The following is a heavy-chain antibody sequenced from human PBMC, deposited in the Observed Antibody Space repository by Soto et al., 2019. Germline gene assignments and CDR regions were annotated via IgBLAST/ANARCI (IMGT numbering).Heavy chain of an antibody. D-gene: IGHD3-10*01. CDR2: IYPGDSET. CDR1: GYIFMTYW. CDR3: ARRGGSGTYFDY. J-gene: IGHJ4*02. Sequence: LGESLKISCKGSGYIFMTYWIGWVRQMPGKGLEWMGSIYPGDSETRYSPSFQGQVNMSADKSITTAYLQWSSLKASDAAVYYCARRGGSGTYFDYWGQGALVTVSS. V-gene: IGHV5-51*01.